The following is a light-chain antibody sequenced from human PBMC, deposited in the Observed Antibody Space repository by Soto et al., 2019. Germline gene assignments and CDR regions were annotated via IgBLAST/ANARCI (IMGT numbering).Light chain of an antibody. V-gene: IGKV4-1*01. CDR2: WAS. J-gene: IGKJ5*01. CDR3: QQYYSTPLT. CDR1: QSVLYSSNNKNY. Sequence: DIVMTQSPDSLAVSLGERATINCKSSQSVLYSSNNKNYLAWYQQKPGQPPKLLIYWASTRESGVPDRFSGSGSGTDFTLTISSLQAEDVAVYYCQQYYSTPLTFGPGTRLEMK.